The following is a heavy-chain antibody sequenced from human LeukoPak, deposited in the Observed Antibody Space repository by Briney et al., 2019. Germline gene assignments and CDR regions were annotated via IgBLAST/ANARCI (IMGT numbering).Heavy chain of an antibody. CDR3: ARDLAVAGTALDY. D-gene: IGHD6-19*01. Sequence: PGGSLRLSCAASGFTFSSYSMNWVRQAPGKGLEWVSSISSSSYIYYADSVKGRFTISRDNAKNSLYLQMNSLRAEDTAVYYCARDLAVAGTALDYWGQGTLVTVSS. V-gene: IGHV3-21*01. CDR1: GFTFSSYS. J-gene: IGHJ4*02. CDR2: ISSSSYI.